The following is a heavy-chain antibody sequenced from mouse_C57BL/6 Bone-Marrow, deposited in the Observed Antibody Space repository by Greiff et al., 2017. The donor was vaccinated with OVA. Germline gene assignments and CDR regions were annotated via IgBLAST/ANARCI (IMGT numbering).Heavy chain of an antibody. CDR3: LIYYGNSFAY. J-gene: IGHJ3*01. Sequence: QVQLQQPGAELVKPGASVKMSCKASGFTFTSYWITWVKQRPGQGLEWIGDIYPGSGSTNYNEKFKSKATLTVDTSSSTAYMQLSSLTSDDSTVYYCLIYYGNSFAYWGQGTLVTVSA. CDR1: GFTFTSYW. V-gene: IGHV1-55*01. D-gene: IGHD2-1*01. CDR2: IYPGSGST.